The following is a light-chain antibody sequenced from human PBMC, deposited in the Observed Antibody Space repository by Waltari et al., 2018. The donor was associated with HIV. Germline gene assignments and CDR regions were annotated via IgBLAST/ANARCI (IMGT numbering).Light chain of an antibody. CDR3: SSYAGSSTLWV. CDR2: EVN. Sequence: QSALTQPASVSESPGQSITISCTGTSSDIGNYNLVSWYQQYPGTAPKLIIYEVNKRSAVVFSRFPGSKSGNTASLTVSGLQADDEADYYCSSYAGSSTLWVFGGGTQLTVL. CDR1: SSDIGNYNL. V-gene: IGLV2-23*02. J-gene: IGLJ3*02.